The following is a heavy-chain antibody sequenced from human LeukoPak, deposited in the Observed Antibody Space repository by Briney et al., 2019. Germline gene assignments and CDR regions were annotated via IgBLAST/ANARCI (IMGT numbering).Heavy chain of an antibody. CDR1: GFTFSSCN. CDR3: ASASRVVAFSG. J-gene: IGHJ3*01. Sequence: PGGSLRLSCAASGFTFSSCNMYWVRQATGKGLEWVSAIGTAGDTYYPGSVKGRFTISRENAKNSLYLQMNSLRAGDTAVYYCASASRVVAFSGWKQRTMVTVSS. V-gene: IGHV3-13*04. CDR2: IGTAGDT. D-gene: IGHD3-10*01.